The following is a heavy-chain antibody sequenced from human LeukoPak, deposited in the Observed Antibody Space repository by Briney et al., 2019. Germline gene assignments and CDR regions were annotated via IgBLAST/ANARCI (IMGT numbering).Heavy chain of an antibody. CDR3: AKEYCSGGSCYSSITLFDY. D-gene: IGHD2-15*01. J-gene: IGHJ4*02. V-gene: IGHV3-30*02. Sequence: GGSLRLSCAASGFTFISYGMHWVRQAPGTGLEWVAFIRYDGSNKYYADSVKGRFTISRDNSKNTLYLQMNSLRAEDTAVYYCAKEYCSGGSCYSSITLFDYWGQGTLVTVSS. CDR1: GFTFISYG. CDR2: IRYDGSNK.